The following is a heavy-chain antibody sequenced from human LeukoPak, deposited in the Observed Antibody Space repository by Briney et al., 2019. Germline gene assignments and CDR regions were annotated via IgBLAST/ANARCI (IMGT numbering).Heavy chain of an antibody. J-gene: IGHJ4*02. CDR2: INSDGTST. CDR3: ARGESSTYRLTDY. Sequence: AGSLRLSCAASGFTFSSYWMHWVRQAPGKGLVWVSRINSDGTSTTYADSVEGRFTISRDNAKNTLYLQMNSLRAEDTAVYYCARGESSTYRLTDYWGQGTLASVSS. CDR1: GFTFSSYW. V-gene: IGHV3-74*01. D-gene: IGHD2-2*01.